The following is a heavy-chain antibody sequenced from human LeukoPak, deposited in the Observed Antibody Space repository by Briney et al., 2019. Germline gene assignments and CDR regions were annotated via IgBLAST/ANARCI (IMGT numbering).Heavy chain of an antibody. CDR1: GFTFSSYV. J-gene: IGHJ5*02. CDR3: AKAPRITMVRGVTHWFDP. V-gene: IGHV3-23*01. Sequence: PGGSLRLSCAASGFTFSSYVMSWVRQAPGKGLEWVTAISGSGGSTYYADSVKGRFTISRDNSKNTLYLQMNSLRAEDTAVYYCAKAPRITMVRGVTHWFDPWGQGTLVTVSS. CDR2: ISGSGGST. D-gene: IGHD3-10*01.